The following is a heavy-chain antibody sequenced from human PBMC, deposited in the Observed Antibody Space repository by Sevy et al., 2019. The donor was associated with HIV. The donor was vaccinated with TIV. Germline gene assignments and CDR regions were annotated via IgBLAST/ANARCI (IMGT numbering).Heavy chain of an antibody. CDR1: GGSISSSSYY. Sequence: SETLSLTCTVSGGSISSSSYYWGWIRQPPGKGLEWIGSIYYSGSTYYNPSLKSRVTISVDTSKNQFSLKLGSVTAADTAVYYCARTNTVTPDYWGQGTLVTVSS. J-gene: IGHJ4*02. D-gene: IGHD4-17*01. CDR2: IYYSGST. V-gene: IGHV4-39*01. CDR3: ARTNTVTPDY.